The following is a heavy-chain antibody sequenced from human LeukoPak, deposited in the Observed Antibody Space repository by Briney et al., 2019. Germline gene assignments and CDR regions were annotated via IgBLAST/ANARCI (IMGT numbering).Heavy chain of an antibody. CDR1: GFTVGTNY. J-gene: IGHJ4*02. CDR2: IYSGGGT. CDR3: TRDSRKESGIYYSDY. D-gene: IGHD2/OR15-2a*01. Sequence: PGGSLRLSCAASGFTVGTNYMSWVRQAPGKGLEWVSVIYSGGGTYYADSVKGRFTISRDNSNNILYLQMNSLRAEDTAVYYCTRDSRKESGIYYSDYWGQGTLDTVSS. V-gene: IGHV3-66*01.